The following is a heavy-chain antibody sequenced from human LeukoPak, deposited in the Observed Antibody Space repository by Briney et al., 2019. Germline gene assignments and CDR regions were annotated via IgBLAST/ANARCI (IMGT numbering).Heavy chain of an antibody. V-gene: IGHV3-53*01. D-gene: IGHD3-16*02. J-gene: IGHJ4*02. CDR2: IDNSGST. CDR1: GFTVSSNY. CDR3: GRGGSSRSLGN. Sequence: PGGSLRLSCAAPGFTVSSNYMSRVRQAPGKGREWVSVIDNSGSTYYEGSVKGRFTSSRDNSKNTVYLQMNSLRVEDTAVYYCGRGGSSRSLGNWGQGTLVSVSS.